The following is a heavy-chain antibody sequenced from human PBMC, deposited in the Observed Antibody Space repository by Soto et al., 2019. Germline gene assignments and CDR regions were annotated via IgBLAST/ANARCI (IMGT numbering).Heavy chain of an antibody. D-gene: IGHD2-21*02. V-gene: IGHV4-59*01. Sequence: PSETLSLTCTVSGGSISPYYWSWIRQPPGKGLEWIGYMYHSGSTNYNPSLKSRVTISIDRSKDQFSLKLNSVTAADTAVYYCARDLWGYCGADCYPLDVWGQGTTVTVSS. CDR3: ARDLWGYCGADCYPLDV. CDR1: GGSISPYY. CDR2: MYHSGST. J-gene: IGHJ6*02.